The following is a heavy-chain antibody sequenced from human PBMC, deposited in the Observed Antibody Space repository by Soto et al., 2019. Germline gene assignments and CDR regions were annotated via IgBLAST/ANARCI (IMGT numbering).Heavy chain of an antibody. CDR3: AREIIPLTTDWYFDL. CDR1: GGSISGGGYY. CDR2: TYDSGST. J-gene: IGHJ2*01. D-gene: IGHD4-17*01. Sequence: QVQLQESGPGLVKPSETLSLTCTVSGGSISGGGYYWSWIRQPPGKGLEWIGYTYDSGSTYYNPSLKSRISISVDTSKNQVSLRLTSVTAADTAVYYCAREIIPLTTDWYFDLWGRGTLFTVSS. V-gene: IGHV4-30-4*01.